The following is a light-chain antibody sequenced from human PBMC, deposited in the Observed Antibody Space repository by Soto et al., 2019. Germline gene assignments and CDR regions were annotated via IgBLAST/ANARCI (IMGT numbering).Light chain of an antibody. V-gene: IGLV2-14*01. CDR3: MSYRSGDTLV. CDR1: SSDIGGHDF. Sequence: QSALTQPASVSGSPGQSITISCTGTSSDIGGHDFLSWYQQHLGKAPKLIICEVNNRPSGVSNRFSASKSGNTASLTISGLQTEDEADYYCMSYRSGDTLVFGTGTKVTVL. J-gene: IGLJ1*01. CDR2: EVN.